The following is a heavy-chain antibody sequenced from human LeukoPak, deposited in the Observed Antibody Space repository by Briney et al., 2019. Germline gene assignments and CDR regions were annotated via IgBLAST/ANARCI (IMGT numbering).Heavy chain of an antibody. CDR1: GYTLTELS. V-gene: IGHV1-24*01. Sequence: ASVTVSCKVSGYTLTELSMHWLRQAPGKGLEWMGGFDPEDGETIYAQKFQGRVTMTEDTSTDTAYMELSSLRSEDTAVYYCATGYDYVWGSYRYTGFDYWGQGTLVTVSS. CDR3: ATGYDYVWGSYRYTGFDY. CDR2: FDPEDGET. D-gene: IGHD3-16*02. J-gene: IGHJ4*02.